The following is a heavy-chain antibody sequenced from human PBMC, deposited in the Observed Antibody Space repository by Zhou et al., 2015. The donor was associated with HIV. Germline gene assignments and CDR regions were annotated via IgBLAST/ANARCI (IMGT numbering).Heavy chain of an antibody. J-gene: IGHJ3*02. CDR1: GYTFTSYD. V-gene: IGHV1-8*01. CDR3: ARMLRSSSWYWRGDAFDI. D-gene: IGHD6-13*01. Sequence: QVQLVQSGAEVKKPGASVKVSCKASGYTFTSYDINWVRQATGQGLEWMGWMNPNSGNTGYAQKFQGRVTMTRNTSISTAYMELSSLRSEDTAVYYCARMLRSSSWYWRGDAFDIWGQGTMVTVSS. CDR2: MNPNSGNT.